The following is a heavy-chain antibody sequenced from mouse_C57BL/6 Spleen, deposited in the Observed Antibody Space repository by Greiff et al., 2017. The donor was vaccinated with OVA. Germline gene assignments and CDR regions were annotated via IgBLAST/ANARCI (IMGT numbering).Heavy chain of an antibody. J-gene: IGHJ3*01. CDR1: GYSFTSYY. CDR3: ARESSGYRFAY. Sequence: QVQLQQSGPELVKPGASVKISCKASGYSFTSYYIHWVKQRPGQGLEWIGWIYPGSGNTKYNEKFKGKATLTADTSSSTAYMQLSSLTSEDSAVYYCARESSGYRFAYWGQGTLVTVSA. V-gene: IGHV1-66*01. CDR2: IYPGSGNT. D-gene: IGHD3-2*02.